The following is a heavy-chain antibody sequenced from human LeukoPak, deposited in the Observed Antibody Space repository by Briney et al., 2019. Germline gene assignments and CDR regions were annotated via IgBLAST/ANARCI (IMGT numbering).Heavy chain of an antibody. D-gene: IGHD6-13*01. CDR1: GFTFSNFA. CDR2: IDGSSTN. J-gene: IGHJ4*02. V-gene: IGHV3-69-1*01. Sequence: KTGGNLRLSCAASGFTFSNFAMTWVRQAPGKGLEWVSSIDGSSTNYYVDSLKGRCTISRDNAKNSLYLQMNSLRAEDTAVYYCARIGAGSTRDYWGQGTLVTV. CDR3: ARIGAGSTRDY.